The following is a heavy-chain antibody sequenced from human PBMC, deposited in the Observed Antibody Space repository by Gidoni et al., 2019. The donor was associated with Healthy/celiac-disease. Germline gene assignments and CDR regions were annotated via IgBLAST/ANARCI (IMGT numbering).Heavy chain of an antibody. D-gene: IGHD5-12*01. Sequence: QVQLQQWGDGLLKPSETLSLTCAVYGGPFSGYYWRWIRQPPGKGLEWIGEINHSGSTNYNPSLKSRVTISVDTSKNQFSLKLSSVTAADTAVYYCARGEGSGYGPFDYWGQGTLVTVSS. J-gene: IGHJ4*02. V-gene: IGHV4-34*01. CDR2: INHSGST. CDR1: GGPFSGYY. CDR3: ARGEGSGYGPFDY.